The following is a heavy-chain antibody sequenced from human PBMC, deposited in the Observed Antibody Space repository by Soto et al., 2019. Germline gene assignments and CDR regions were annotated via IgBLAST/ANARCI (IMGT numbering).Heavy chain of an antibody. Sequence: GESLKISCKGSGYRFTSSWIGWVRQMPGRGLEWVGIIHPSDSDTRYSPSFQGQVTISADKSISTAYLQWSRLQASDTAIYYCARQDVLLWSDAFDIWGQGTMVTVSS. CDR2: IHPSDSDT. V-gene: IGHV5-51*01. CDR1: GYRFTSSW. D-gene: IGHD3-10*01. J-gene: IGHJ3*02. CDR3: ARQDVLLWSDAFDI.